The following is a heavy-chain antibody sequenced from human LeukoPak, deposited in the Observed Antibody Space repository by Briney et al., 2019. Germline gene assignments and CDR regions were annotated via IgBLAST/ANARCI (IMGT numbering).Heavy chain of an antibody. CDR3: AKDYDFWSGYWGG. Sequence: GGSLRLSCAASGFTFSSYAMSWVRQAPGKGLEWVSAISGSGGSTYYADSVKGRFTISRDNSKNTLYLQMNSLRAEDTAVFYCAKDYDFWSGYWGGWGQRTLVTASS. CDR1: GFTFSSYA. V-gene: IGHV3-23*01. CDR2: ISGSGGST. D-gene: IGHD3-3*01. J-gene: IGHJ4*02.